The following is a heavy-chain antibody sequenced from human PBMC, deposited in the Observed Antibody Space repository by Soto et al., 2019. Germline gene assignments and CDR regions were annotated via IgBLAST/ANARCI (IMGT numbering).Heavy chain of an antibody. CDR3: ARHSPDSDWLSQFDY. Sequence: PSETLSLTCAVYGGSFSGYYWSWIRQPPGKGLEWIGYIYYSGSTYYNPSLKSRVTISVDTSKNQFSLKLSSVTAADTAVYYCARHSPDSDWLSQFDYWGQGTLVTVSS. CDR2: IYYSGST. CDR1: GGSFSGYY. D-gene: IGHD3-9*01. V-gene: IGHV4-59*08. J-gene: IGHJ4*02.